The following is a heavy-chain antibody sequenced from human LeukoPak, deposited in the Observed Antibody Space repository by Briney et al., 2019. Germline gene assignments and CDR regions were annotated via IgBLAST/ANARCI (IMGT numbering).Heavy chain of an antibody. CDR1: GFTVSSNY. V-gene: IGHV3-53*01. CDR2: IYSGGST. CDR3: ARVEYYYDSSGYSPFDY. J-gene: IGHJ4*02. Sequence: PGGSLRLSCAASGFTVSSNYMSWVRQAPGKGLEWVSVIYSGGSTYYADPVKGRFTISRDNSKNTLYLQMNSLRAEDTAVYYCARVEYYYDSSGYSPFDYWGQGTLVTVSS. D-gene: IGHD3-22*01.